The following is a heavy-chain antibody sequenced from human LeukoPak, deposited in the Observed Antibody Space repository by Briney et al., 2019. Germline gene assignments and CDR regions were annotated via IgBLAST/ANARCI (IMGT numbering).Heavy chain of an antibody. J-gene: IGHJ5*02. CDR3: ARDRDDYGDYQNWFDP. CDR2: ISYDGSNK. D-gene: IGHD4-17*01. Sequence: GGSLRLSCAASGFTFSSYSMNWVRQAPGKGLEWVAVISYDGSNKYYADSVKGRFTISRDNSKNTLYLQMNSLRAEDTAVYYCARDRDDYGDYQNWFDPWGQGTLVTVSS. V-gene: IGHV3-30*03. CDR1: GFTFSSYS.